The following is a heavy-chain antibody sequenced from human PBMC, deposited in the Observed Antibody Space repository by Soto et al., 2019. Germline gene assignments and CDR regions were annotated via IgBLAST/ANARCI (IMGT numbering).Heavy chain of an antibody. CDR2: ISWNSGSI. Sequence: PGGSLRLSCAASVFTFDDYAMHWVRQAPGKGLEWVSGISWNSGSIGYADSVKGRFTISRDNAKNSLYLQMNSLRAEDTALYYCAKDGIAAAGTAAFDIWGQGTMVTVSS. CDR1: VFTFDDYA. D-gene: IGHD6-13*01. V-gene: IGHV3-9*01. J-gene: IGHJ3*02. CDR3: AKDGIAAAGTAAFDI.